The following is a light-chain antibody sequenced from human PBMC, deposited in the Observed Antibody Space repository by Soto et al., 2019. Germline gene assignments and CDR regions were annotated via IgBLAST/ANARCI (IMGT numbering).Light chain of an antibody. CDR1: ESVHTN. J-gene: IGKJ4*01. V-gene: IGKV3D-15*01. CDR2: GAS. Sequence: VMTQSPATLSVSPGERATLSCRASESVHTNLAWYQQKPGQAPRLLIYGASTRAPGIPARFSGSGSGTEFTLTISSLQSEDFAVYYCQQYNNWPPLTFGGGTKVDIK. CDR3: QQYNNWPPLT.